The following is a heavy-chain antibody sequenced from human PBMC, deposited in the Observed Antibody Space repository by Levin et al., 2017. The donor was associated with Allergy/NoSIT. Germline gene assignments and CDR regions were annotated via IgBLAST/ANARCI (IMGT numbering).Heavy chain of an antibody. J-gene: IGHJ5*02. Sequence: KISCKASGGTFSSYAISWVRQAPGQGLEWMGGIIPIFGTANYAQKFQGRVTITADESTSTAYMELSSLRSEDTAVYYCARDKGYCSGGSCKKYWFDPWGQGTLVTVSS. CDR3: ARDKGYCSGGSCKKYWFDP. CDR1: GGTFSSYA. V-gene: IGHV1-69*01. D-gene: IGHD2-15*01. CDR2: IIPIFGTA.